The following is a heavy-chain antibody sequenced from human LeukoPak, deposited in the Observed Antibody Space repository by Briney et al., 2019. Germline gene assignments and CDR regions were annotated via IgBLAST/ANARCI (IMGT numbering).Heavy chain of an antibody. J-gene: IGHJ4*02. D-gene: IGHD3-22*01. CDR3: AKLDYYDTH. Sequence: GGTLRLSCAASGFTFSSYAMSWVRQGPGKGLEGVSSITGSRAGTYYAASVKGRFTISRDNSKNTLYLQMNSLRAEDTAVYFCAKLDYYDTHWGQGTLVTVSS. CDR1: GFTFSSYA. V-gene: IGHV3-23*01. CDR2: ITGSRAGT.